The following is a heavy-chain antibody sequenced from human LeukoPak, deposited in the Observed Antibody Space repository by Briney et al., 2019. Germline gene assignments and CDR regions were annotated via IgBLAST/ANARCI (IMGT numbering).Heavy chain of an antibody. CDR1: GFTFSSYS. D-gene: IGHD1-7*01. CDR3: ARPGITGTMGYGAFDI. V-gene: IGHV3-21*01. Sequence: PGGSLRLSCAASGFTFSSYSINWVHQAPGKGLEWVSSIDSSSSYIYYADSVKGRFTISRDNAKNSLFLQMNSLRVEDTAVYYCARPGITGTMGYGAFDIWGQGTRVTVSS. J-gene: IGHJ3*02. CDR2: IDSSSSYI.